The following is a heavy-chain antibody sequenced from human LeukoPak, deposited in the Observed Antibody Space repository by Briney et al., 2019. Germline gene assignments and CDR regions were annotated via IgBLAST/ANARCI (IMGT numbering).Heavy chain of an antibody. J-gene: IGHJ4*02. D-gene: IGHD3-22*01. Sequence: GGSLRLSCAASGFTFSSYSMNWVRQAPGKGLEWVSYISSSSSTIYYADSVKGRFTISRDNAKNSLYLQMNSLRAEDTAVYYCARDPDNDYYYDSSGYFDYWGQGTLVTVSS. V-gene: IGHV3-48*04. CDR1: GFTFSSYS. CDR2: ISSSSSTI. CDR3: ARDPDNDYYYDSSGYFDY.